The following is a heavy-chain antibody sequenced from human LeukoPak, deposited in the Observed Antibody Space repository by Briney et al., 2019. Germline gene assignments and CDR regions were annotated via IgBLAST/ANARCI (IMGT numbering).Heavy chain of an antibody. CDR1: GFSSSTYA. CDR3: AKDRASARYNGLDV. CDR2: ISGSSGTT. D-gene: IGHD3-9*01. V-gene: IGHV3-23*01. J-gene: IGHJ6*02. Sequence: GGSLRLSCAASGFSSSTYAMSWVRQAPGKGLEWVSAISGSSGTTNYADSVKGRFTISRDNSKNTLYLQMSNLRVEDTALYFCAKDRASARYNGLDVWGQGTTVTVSS.